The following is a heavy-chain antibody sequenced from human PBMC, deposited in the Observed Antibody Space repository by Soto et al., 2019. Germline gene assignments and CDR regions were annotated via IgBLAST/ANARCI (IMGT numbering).Heavy chain of an antibody. V-gene: IGHV3-30*18. Sequence: QVQLVESGGGVVQPGKSLRLSCAGSGFKFSKYGYGMHWVRQSPGKGLEWVAFISFDGSNKYYSDSVKGRFTVSRDNSKNTLYLEVNSLRAEDTAVYYCAKDQYTNSGPVVSGMDVWGQGTTVTVSS. J-gene: IGHJ6*02. CDR2: ISFDGSNK. D-gene: IGHD6-19*01. CDR3: AKDQYTNSGPVVSGMDV. CDR1: GFKFSKYGYG.